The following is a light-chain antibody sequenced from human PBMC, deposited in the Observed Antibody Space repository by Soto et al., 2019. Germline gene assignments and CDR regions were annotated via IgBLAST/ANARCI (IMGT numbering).Light chain of an antibody. J-gene: IGKJ3*01. Sequence: EIVLTQSPATLSLFPGERATISCRASQSVSSYLAWYQQKPGQSPRLLIYDASNRATGIPARFSGSGSGTDFTLTISSLEPEDFAVYYCQQRSNWLFTFGHGTKVDI. CDR1: QSVSSY. CDR3: QQRSNWLFT. CDR2: DAS. V-gene: IGKV3-11*01.